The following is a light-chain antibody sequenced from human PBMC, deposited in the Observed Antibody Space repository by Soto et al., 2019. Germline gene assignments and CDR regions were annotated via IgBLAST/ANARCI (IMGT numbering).Light chain of an antibody. CDR2: SAS. CDR3: QQSFTIPWT. V-gene: IGKV1-39*01. Sequence: DIQMTQSPSSLSASVGDRVTITCRASQYIGTYLNWYQLKPGKAPKLLMSSASRLQSGVPSTFGGRGSGTDFTLTISRLQPGDFATYYCQQSFTIPWTFGQGTRVEIK. J-gene: IGKJ1*01. CDR1: QYIGTY.